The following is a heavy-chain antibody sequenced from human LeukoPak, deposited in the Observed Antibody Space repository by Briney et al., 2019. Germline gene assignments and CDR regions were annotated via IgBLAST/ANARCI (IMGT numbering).Heavy chain of an antibody. CDR1: RFVFDDFH. V-gene: IGHV3-11*06. Sequence: GGSVRLSAKASRFVFDDFHMNWLRHAPGKGLMCISYISSRTINHSSYAASVKGSFTISRDTARNSLYMQMNSLRAEDTAVYYCARTQLDLDGLAICGQGTTITVSS. CDR2: ISSRTIN. D-gene: IGHD1-1*01. CDR3: ARTQLDLDGLAI. J-gene: IGHJ3*02.